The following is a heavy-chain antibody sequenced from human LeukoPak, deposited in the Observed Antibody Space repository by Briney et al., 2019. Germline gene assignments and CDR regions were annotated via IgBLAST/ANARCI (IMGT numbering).Heavy chain of an antibody. CDR1: GDSISPYY. CDR3: ARDKVATISFGIPWFDP. D-gene: IGHD5-24*01. V-gene: IGHV4-4*07. CDR2: IYSSGST. Sequence: PSETLSLTCTVSGDSISPYYWSWIRQPAGKGLEWIGRIYSSGSTNYNPSLRSRVTMSVDTSKNQFSLKPSSVTAADTAVYYCARDKVATISFGIPWFDPWGQGTLVTVSS. J-gene: IGHJ5*02.